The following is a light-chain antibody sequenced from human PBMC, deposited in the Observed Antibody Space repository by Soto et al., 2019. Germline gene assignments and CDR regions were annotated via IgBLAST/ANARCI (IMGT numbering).Light chain of an antibody. CDR2: DAS. V-gene: IGKV3-11*01. Sequence: EIVLPQSPATLSLSPGDIATLSCRASQSVRSYLAWYQQKPGQAPRLLIYDASNRATGIPARFSGSGSGTDFTRTISSLEPEDFAVYYCQQRSNWPRTFGQGTKLEIK. J-gene: IGKJ2*01. CDR1: QSVRSY. CDR3: QQRSNWPRT.